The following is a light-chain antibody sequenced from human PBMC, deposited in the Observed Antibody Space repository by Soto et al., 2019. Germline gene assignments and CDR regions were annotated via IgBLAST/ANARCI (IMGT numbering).Light chain of an antibody. CDR1: QSVSSNY. CDR2: GAS. J-gene: IGKJ3*01. V-gene: IGKV3-20*01. CDR3: HQYKTSPFT. Sequence: EIVLTQSPGTLSLSPGERATLSCRASQSVSSNYLAWYQQKPGQAPRLLIYGASSRATGIPDRFSGSGSGTDFTLTISRLEPEDFAVYYCHQYKTSPFTFGPGTKVDI.